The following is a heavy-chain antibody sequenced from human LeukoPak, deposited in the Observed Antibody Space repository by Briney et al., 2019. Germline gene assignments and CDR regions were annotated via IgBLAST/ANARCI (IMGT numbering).Heavy chain of an antibody. CDR2: IIPIFGTA. D-gene: IGHD1-26*01. Sequence: GASVKVSCKASGGTFSSYAISWVRQAPGQGLEWMGGIIPIFGTANYAQKFQGRVTITADESTSTAYMELRSLRSDDTAVYYCARDPWENMSWFDPWGQGTLVTVSS. V-gene: IGHV1-69*13. J-gene: IGHJ5*02. CDR3: ARDPWENMSWFDP. CDR1: GGTFSSYA.